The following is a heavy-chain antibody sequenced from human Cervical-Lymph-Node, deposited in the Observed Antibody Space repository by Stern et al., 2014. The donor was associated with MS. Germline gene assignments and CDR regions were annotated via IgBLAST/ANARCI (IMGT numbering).Heavy chain of an antibody. CDR1: GFIFSSYD. V-gene: IGHV3-13*01. Sequence: VQLVESGGGLVQPGGSLRLSCAASGFIFSSYDMHWVRQATGKGLEWVSAIGTAGDTYYPGSVKGRFTISRENAKNSLYLQMNSLRAGDTAVYYCARDVGDGYFDYWGQGTLVTVSS. CDR2: IGTAGDT. J-gene: IGHJ4*02. CDR3: ARDVGDGYFDY. D-gene: IGHD5-24*01.